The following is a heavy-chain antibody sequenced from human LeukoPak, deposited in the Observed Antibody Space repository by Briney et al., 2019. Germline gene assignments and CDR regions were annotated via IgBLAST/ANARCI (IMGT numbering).Heavy chain of an antibody. CDR3: AREDLMLNWFDP. J-gene: IGHJ5*02. CDR1: GGTFSSYA. CDR2: IIPIFGTA. Sequence: ASVKVSCKASGGTFSSYAISWVRQAPGQGLEWMGGIIPIFGTANYAQKLQGRVTMTTDTSTSTAYMELRSLRSDDTAVYYCAREDLMLNWFDPWGQGTLVTVPS. V-gene: IGHV1-69*05. D-gene: IGHD2-8*01.